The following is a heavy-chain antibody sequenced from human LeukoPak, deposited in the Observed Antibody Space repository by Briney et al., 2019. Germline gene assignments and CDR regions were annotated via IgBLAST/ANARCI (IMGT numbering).Heavy chain of an antibody. V-gene: IGHV4-39*02. CDR1: GGSIRSSYYY. CDR3: AREGEYYYGSGSYYLFDY. D-gene: IGHD3-10*01. CDR2: IYDSGST. Sequence: SETLSLTCTVSGGSIRSSYYYWGWIRQPPGKGLEWIGSIYDSGSTYYNPSLKSRVTISVDTSKNQFSLKLNSVTAADTAVYYCAREGEYYYGSGSYYLFDYWGQGTLVTVSS. J-gene: IGHJ4*02.